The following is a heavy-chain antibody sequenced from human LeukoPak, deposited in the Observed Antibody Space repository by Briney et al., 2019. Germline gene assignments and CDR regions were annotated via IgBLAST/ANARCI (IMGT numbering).Heavy chain of an antibody. J-gene: IGHJ4*02. CDR2: ISGSGGST. D-gene: IGHD3-9*01. Sequence: GGSLRLSCAASGFTFSSYAMSWVRQAPGKGLEWVSAISGSGGSTYYADSVKGRFTISKDNSKNTLYLQMNSLRAEDTAVYYCAAERYFDWLLYGPSDYWGQGTLVTVSS. CDR3: AAERYFDWLLYGPSDY. V-gene: IGHV3-23*01. CDR1: GFTFSSYA.